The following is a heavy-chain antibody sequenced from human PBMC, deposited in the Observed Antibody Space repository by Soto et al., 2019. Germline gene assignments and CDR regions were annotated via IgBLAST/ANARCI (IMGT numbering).Heavy chain of an antibody. V-gene: IGHV3-30*18. D-gene: IGHD3-3*01. Sequence: GESLKISCAASGFTFSSYGMHWVRQAPGKGLEWVAVISYDGSNKYYADSVKGRFTISRDNSKNTLYLQMNSLRAEDTAVYYCAKDGGIGSPYFDYWGQGTLVTVSS. CDR1: GFTFSSYG. J-gene: IGHJ4*02. CDR3: AKDGGIGSPYFDY. CDR2: ISYDGSNK.